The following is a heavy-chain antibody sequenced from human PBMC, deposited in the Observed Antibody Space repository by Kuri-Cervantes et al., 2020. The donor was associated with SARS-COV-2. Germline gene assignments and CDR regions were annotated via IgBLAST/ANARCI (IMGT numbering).Heavy chain of an antibody. V-gene: IGHV4-30-4*01. CDR3: ARSSGDIVVVPVFDP. J-gene: IGHJ5*02. CDR2: IYYSGST. Sequence: SETLSLTCTVSGGSISSGDYYWSWIRQPPGKGLEWIGYIYYSGSTYYNPSLKSRVTISVDTSKNQFFLRLSSVTAADTAVYYCARSSGDIVVVPVFDPWGQGTLVTVSS. CDR1: GGSISSGDYY. D-gene: IGHD2-2*01.